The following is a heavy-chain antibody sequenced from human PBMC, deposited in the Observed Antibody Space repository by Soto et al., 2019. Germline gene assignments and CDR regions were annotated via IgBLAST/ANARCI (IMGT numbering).Heavy chain of an antibody. CDR2: ISGSGGST. CDR1: GFTFSSYA. D-gene: IGHD3-3*01. Sequence: PGGSLRLSCAASGFTFSSYAMSWVRQAPGKGLEWVSAISGSGGSTYYADSVKGRFTISRDNSKNTLYLQMNSLRAEDTAVYYCAKLRFLEWLLCADYWGQGTLVTVSS. J-gene: IGHJ4*02. V-gene: IGHV3-23*01. CDR3: AKLRFLEWLLCADY.